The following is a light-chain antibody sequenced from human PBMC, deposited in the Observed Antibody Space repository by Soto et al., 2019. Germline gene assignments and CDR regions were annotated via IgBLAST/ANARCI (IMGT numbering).Light chain of an antibody. CDR2: DAS. V-gene: IGKV3-11*01. J-gene: IGKJ4*01. CDR3: QQRSNWPPLT. Sequence: VMTQSPATLSVSPGEGATLSCRASQSVGSNLAWYQQRPGRPPRLLIYDASNRATGIPARFSGSGSGTDFTLTISSLEPEDFAVYYCQQRSNWPPLTFGGGNKVDIK. CDR1: QSVGSN.